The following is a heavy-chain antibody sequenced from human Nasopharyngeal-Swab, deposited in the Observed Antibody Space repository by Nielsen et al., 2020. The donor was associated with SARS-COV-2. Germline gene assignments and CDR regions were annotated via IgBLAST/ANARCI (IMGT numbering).Heavy chain of an antibody. J-gene: IGHJ6*02. Sequence: ASVKVSCKVSGYTLTELSMHWVRQAPGKGLEWMGGFDPEDGETIYAQKFQGRVTMTEDTSTDTAYMELSRLGSEDTAVYYCATDHPPTGGELYYYRGMDVWGQGTTVTVSS. CDR2: FDPEDGET. CDR3: ATDHPPTGGELYYYRGMDV. V-gene: IGHV1-24*01. D-gene: IGHD1-7*01. CDR1: GYTLTELS.